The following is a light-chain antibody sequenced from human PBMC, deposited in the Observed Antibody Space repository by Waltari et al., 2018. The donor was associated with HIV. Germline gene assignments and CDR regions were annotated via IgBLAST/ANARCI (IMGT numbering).Light chain of an antibody. Sequence: IVLMQSPASISVSLGESATLSCGASQTVRSTSLAWYHHRPGLAPRRLIYDTSIRPTGSPWRFNGSGSARDFTLTVNRVEAEDSGVFYCQHYDNSPPIIFGPGTRVEI. V-gene: IGKV3D-20*01. CDR2: DTS. CDR3: QHYDNSPPII. CDR1: QTVRSTS. J-gene: IGKJ5*01.